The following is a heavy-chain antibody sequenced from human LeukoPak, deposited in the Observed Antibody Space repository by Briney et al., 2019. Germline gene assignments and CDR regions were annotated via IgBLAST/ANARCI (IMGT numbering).Heavy chain of an antibody. J-gene: IGHJ4*02. CDR1: GLTFSSYG. V-gene: IGHV3-33*01. Sequence: GGSLRLSCAASGLTFSSYGMHWVRQAPGKGLEWVAVIWHDGSNKYYADSVKGRFTISRDNSKNTLYLQMNSLRAEDTAVYHRASDGAEAAAAIWHWGQGTLVTVSS. CDR2: IWHDGSNK. CDR3: ASDGAEAAAAIWH. D-gene: IGHD2-2*01.